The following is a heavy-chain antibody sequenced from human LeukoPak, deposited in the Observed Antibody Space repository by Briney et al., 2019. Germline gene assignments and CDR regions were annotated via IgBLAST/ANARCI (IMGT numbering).Heavy chain of an antibody. D-gene: IGHD1-26*01. Sequence: SQTLSLTCTVSGGSISTYYWSWIRQPPGKGLEWIGYIYYTGSTSYSPSLKSRVTMSLDASKNQFSLELNSVTPADTAVYYCARGGNYWPQWWFDPWGRGTLVSVSS. CDR2: IYYTGST. CDR3: ARGGNYWPQWWFDP. CDR1: GGSISTYY. J-gene: IGHJ5*02. V-gene: IGHV4-59*01.